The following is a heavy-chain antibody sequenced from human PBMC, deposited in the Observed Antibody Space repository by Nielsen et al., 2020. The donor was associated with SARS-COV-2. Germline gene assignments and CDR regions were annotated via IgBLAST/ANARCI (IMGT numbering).Heavy chain of an antibody. CDR1: GFTFSNYG. J-gene: IGHJ4*02. CDR2: IWSDGSNE. CDR3: AKDVRPVGATFYYFDS. V-gene: IGHV3-33*03. Sequence: GESLKISCAASGFTFSNYGMHWVRQAPGKGLEWVSVIWSDGSNESYLDSVKGRFTISRDNAKNSLYLQMNSLRAEDTALYYCAKDVRPVGATFYYFDSWGRGTLVTVSS. D-gene: IGHD1-26*01.